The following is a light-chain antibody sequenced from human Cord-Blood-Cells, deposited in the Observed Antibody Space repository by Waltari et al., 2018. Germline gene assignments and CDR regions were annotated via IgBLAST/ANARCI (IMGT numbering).Light chain of an antibody. Sequence: QAVVTQEPSLTVSPGGTVTLTCGSSTGAVTSGHYPYWSRQKPGQAPRTLICDTSNKHSWTPARFSGSRRGRKAALTLSGAQPEDEAEYYCLLSYRGARVFGGGTKLTVL. CDR2: DTS. CDR1: TGAVTSGHY. V-gene: IGLV7-46*01. J-gene: IGLJ3*02. CDR3: LLSYRGARV.